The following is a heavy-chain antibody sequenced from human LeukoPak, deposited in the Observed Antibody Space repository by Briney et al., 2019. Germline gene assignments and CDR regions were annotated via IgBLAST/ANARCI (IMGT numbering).Heavy chain of an antibody. V-gene: IGHV1-2*02. CDR1: GYTFTGYY. J-gene: IGHJ4*02. CDR3: ARASAEIAARPDDY. CDR2: INPNSGGT. Sequence: ASVKVSCKASGYTFTGYYMHWVRQAPGQGLEWMGWINPNSGGTNYAQKFQGRVTMTRDTSISTAYMELSRLRSDDTAVYYCARASAEIAARPDDYWGQGTLVTVSS. D-gene: IGHD6-6*01.